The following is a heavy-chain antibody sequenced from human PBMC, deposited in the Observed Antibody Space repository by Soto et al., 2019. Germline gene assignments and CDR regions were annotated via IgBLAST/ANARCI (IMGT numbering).Heavy chain of an antibody. V-gene: IGHV1-69*01. D-gene: IGHD2-2*01. CDR1: GGTFSSYA. J-gene: IGHJ5*02. CDR2: IIPIFGTA. Sequence: QVQLVQSGAEVKKPGSSVRVSCKASGGTFSSYAISWVRQAPGQGLEWVGGIIPIFGTANYAQKFQGRVTITTDESTSTAYMELSSLRSEDTAVYYCARDISRANWFDPWGQGTLVTVSS. CDR3: ARDISRANWFDP.